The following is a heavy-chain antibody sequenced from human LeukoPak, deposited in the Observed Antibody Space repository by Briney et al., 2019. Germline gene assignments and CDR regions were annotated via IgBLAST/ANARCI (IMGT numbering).Heavy chain of an antibody. J-gene: IGHJ5*02. D-gene: IGHD3-22*01. CDR1: RGSISSYY. V-gene: IGHV4-59*01. CDR2: LYHGGST. CDR3: ARGRYYYDNSGYPYNWFDP. Sequence: SETLSLTCIVSRGSISSYYWSWIRQPPGKGLEWIGYLYHGGSTNYNPSLKSRVTISGDTSKNHFSLNLSSVTAADTAMYYCARGRYYYDNSGYPYNWFDPWGQGTLVTVSS.